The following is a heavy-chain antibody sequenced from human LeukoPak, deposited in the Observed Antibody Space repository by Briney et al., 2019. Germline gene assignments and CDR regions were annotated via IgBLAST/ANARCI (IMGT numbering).Heavy chain of an antibody. CDR3: ARHQGAGEYPFDY. Sequence: ASVKVSYKASGYTFTSYYIHWVRQAPGQGLEWVGIINPSDGSATYAQKFQGRVTMTRDTSTSTVYMELSSLRSEDTAVYYCARHQGAGEYPFDYWGQGTLVTVSS. CDR1: GYTFTSYY. V-gene: IGHV1-46*01. CDR2: INPSDGSA. J-gene: IGHJ4*02. D-gene: IGHD2/OR15-2a*01.